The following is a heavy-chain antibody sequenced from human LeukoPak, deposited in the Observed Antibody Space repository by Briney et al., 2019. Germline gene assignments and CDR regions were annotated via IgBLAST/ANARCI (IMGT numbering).Heavy chain of an antibody. D-gene: IGHD5-12*01. CDR2: IRSKAYGGTT. CDR3: TRGSVAKIVGWFDP. J-gene: IGHJ5*01. V-gene: IGHV3-49*03. CDR1: GFTFGDYA. Sequence: GGSLRLSCTASGFTFGDYAMSWFRQAPGKGLEWVGFIRSKAYGGTTEYAVSVKGRFTSSRDDSKSIAYLQMNSLKTEDTAVYFCTRGSVAKIVGWFDPWGQGTLVTVSS.